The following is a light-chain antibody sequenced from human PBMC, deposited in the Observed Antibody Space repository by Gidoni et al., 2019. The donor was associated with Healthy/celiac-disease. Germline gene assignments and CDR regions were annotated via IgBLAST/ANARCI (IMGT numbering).Light chain of an antibody. CDR2: LGS. CDR1: QSLLHSNGYNY. CDR3: MQALQTLFT. J-gene: IGKJ3*01. Sequence: DIVMTQSPLSLPVTPGEPASISCRSSQSLLHSNGYNYLDWYLQKPGQSPQLLIYLGSNRASGVPDRFSGSGSGTEYVGVYYCMQALQTLFTFXPXTKVDIK. V-gene: IGKV2-28*01.